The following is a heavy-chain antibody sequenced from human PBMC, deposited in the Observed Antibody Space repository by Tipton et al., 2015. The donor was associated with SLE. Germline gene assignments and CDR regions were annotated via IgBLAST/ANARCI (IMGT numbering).Heavy chain of an antibody. Sequence: SLRLSCAASGFTFSSYGMHWVRQAPGKGLEWVAVIWYDGSNKYYADSVKGRFTISRDNSKNTLYLQMNSLRAEDTAVFYCASLLTGYYGMDIWGQGTTVTVSS. CDR2: IWYDGSNK. V-gene: IGHV3-33*01. CDR1: GFTFSSYG. J-gene: IGHJ6*02. D-gene: IGHD2-15*01. CDR3: ASLLTGYYGMDI.